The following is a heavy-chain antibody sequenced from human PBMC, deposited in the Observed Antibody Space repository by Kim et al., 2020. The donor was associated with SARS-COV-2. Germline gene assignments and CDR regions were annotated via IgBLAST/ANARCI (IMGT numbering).Heavy chain of an antibody. CDR3: ARDAPFHGSGWIY. J-gene: IGHJ1*01. CDR1: GFTFSNYA. V-gene: IGHV3-23*01. CDR2: ISGGGGTT. D-gene: IGHD6-19*01. Sequence: GGSLRLSCAASGFTFSNYAMRWVRQAPGKGLEWVSAISGGGGTTYYVDSVRGRFTISRDNSKNTLYLEMSSLRAEDTAEYYCARDAPFHGSGWIYRGQ.